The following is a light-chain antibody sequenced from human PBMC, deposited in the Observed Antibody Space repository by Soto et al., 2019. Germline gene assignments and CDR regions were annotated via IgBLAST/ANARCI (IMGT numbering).Light chain of an antibody. CDR2: DVS. J-gene: IGLJ1*01. CDR3: SSYTSSSTLYV. Sequence: QSALTQPASVSGSPGQSITTSCTGTSSDVGGSNYVSWYQQHPGKAPKLMIYDVSNRPSGVSNRFSGSKSGNTASLTISGLQAEDEADYYCSSYTSSSTLYVLGTGTKVTVL. V-gene: IGLV2-14*01. CDR1: SSDVGGSNY.